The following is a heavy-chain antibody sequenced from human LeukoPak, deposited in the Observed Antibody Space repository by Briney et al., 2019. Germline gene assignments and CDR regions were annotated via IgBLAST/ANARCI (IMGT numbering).Heavy chain of an antibody. V-gene: IGHV3-74*01. D-gene: IGHD6-13*01. Sequence: GGSLRLSCAASGFTFSHFVMYWFRQAPGKGLVWVSQINTDGNSTTYADSVKGRFTVSRDNAKNTLYLQMNSLRAEDTAVYYCARELASGDWGQGTLVTVSS. CDR3: ARELASGD. J-gene: IGHJ4*02. CDR2: INTDGNST. CDR1: GFTFSHFV.